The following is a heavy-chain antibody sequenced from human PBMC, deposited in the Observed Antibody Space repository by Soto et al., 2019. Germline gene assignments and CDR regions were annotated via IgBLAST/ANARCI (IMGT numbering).Heavy chain of an antibody. CDR1: GGTFSSYT. CDR3: ARPVGASDYYYYGMDV. J-gene: IGHJ6*02. CDR2: IIPILGIA. D-gene: IGHD2-2*01. V-gene: IGHV1-69*02. Sequence: QVQLVQSGAEVKKPGSSVKVSCKASGGTFSSYTISWVRQAPGQGLEWMGRIIPILGIANYAQKLQGRVTITADKSTSTAYMELSSLRSEDTAVYYCARPVGASDYYYYGMDVWGQGTTVTVSS.